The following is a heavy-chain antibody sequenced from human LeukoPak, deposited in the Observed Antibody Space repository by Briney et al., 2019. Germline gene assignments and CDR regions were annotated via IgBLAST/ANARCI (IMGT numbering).Heavy chain of an antibody. CDR3: AKDSAAAATGYFDY. Sequence: GGSLRLSCAASGFTFSSYAMTWVRQAPGKGLQWVSAISGSGDNTYYADSVKGRFTISRDNSKNTLSLQMNSLRAEDTAVYYCAKDSAAAATGYFDYWGQGTLVTVSS. D-gene: IGHD6-13*01. J-gene: IGHJ4*02. V-gene: IGHV3-23*01. CDR2: ISGSGDNT. CDR1: GFTFSSYA.